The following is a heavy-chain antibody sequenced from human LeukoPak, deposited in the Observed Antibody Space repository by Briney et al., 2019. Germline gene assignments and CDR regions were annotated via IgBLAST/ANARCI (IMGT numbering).Heavy chain of an antibody. D-gene: IGHD6-19*01. J-gene: IGHJ4*02. CDR2: INKSWST. CDR3: ARRAISSRWSFDY. Sequence: SETLSLTCTVSGGAISNYHVSWIRQPAGKAREVIGKINKSWSTNYNPPLKSRVTMSIDTTDDNVSLTIRSVTAADTAFYYCARRAISSRWSFDYWGQGTLVTVSS. CDR1: GGAISNYH. V-gene: IGHV4-4*07.